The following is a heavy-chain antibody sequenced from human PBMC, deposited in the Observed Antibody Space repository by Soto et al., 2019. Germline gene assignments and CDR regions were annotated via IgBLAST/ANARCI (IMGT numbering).Heavy chain of an antibody. J-gene: IGHJ4*02. CDR2: IYYSGST. V-gene: IGHV4-30-4*01. CDR1: GGSISSGDYY. Sequence: TLSLTCTVSGGSISSGDYYWSWIRQPPGKGLEGIGYIYYSGSTNHNPPLKRRVTISADTSKTQFSLKLSSVTAADTAVYYCARRYGVYFDYWGQGTLVTVSS. D-gene: IGHD4-17*01. CDR3: ARRYGVYFDY.